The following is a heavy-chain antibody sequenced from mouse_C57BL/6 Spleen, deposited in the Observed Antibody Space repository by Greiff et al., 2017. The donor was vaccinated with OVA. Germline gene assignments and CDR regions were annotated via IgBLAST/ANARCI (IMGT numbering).Heavy chain of an antibody. CDR1: GFTFSSYA. Sequence: EVQVVESGEGLVKPGGSLKLSCAASGFTFSSYAMSWVRQTPEKRLEWVAYISSGGDYIYYADTVKGRFTISRDNARNTLYLQMSSLKSEDTAMYYCTRDRGGSSMDYWGQGTSVTVSS. V-gene: IGHV5-9-1*02. CDR3: TRDRGGSSMDY. CDR2: ISSGGDYI. D-gene: IGHD1-1*02. J-gene: IGHJ4*01.